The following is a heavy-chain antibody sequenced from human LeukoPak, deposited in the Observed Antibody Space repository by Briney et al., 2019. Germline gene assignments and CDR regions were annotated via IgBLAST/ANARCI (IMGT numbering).Heavy chain of an antibody. J-gene: IGHJ5*02. Sequence: SETLSLTCAVYGGSFSGYYWSWIRQPPGEGLEWIGEINHSGSTNYNPSLKSRVTISVDTSKNQVSLKLSSVTAADTAVYYCATSRFSGGLGRFDPWGQGTLVTVSS. CDR3: ATSRFSGGLGRFDP. V-gene: IGHV4-34*01. D-gene: IGHD3-10*01. CDR2: INHSGST. CDR1: GGSFSGYY.